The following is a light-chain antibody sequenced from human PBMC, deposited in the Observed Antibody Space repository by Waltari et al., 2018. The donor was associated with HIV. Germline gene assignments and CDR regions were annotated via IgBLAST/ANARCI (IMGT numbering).Light chain of an antibody. V-gene: IGLV2-23*03. J-gene: IGLJ1*01. Sequence: QSALTQPASVSGSPGQSITISCTGTNSDVGSYNLVSWYQKHPGKAPKLMIYEGSNRPSWVSNRFSASKSGNTASLTISGLQAEDEADYYCCSYAGSNTFGFGTGTKVTVL. CDR1: NSDVGSYNL. CDR3: CSYAGSNTFG. CDR2: EGS.